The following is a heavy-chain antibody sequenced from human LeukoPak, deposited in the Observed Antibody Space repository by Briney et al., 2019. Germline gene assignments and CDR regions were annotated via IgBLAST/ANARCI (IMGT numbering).Heavy chain of an antibody. CDR1: GSTFSSSG. J-gene: IGHJ4*02. V-gene: IGHV3-33*01. Sequence: PGNSLRLSCAASGSTFSSSGMHWVRQAPGKGLEWVAVIWYDGSNRYYADPVKGRFTVSRDNSKNTLYLQMNSLRAEDTAVYYCARAKGVSTGYRPTDYWGQGTLVTVSS. CDR3: ARAKGVSTGYRPTDY. D-gene: IGHD3-22*01. CDR2: IWYDGSNR.